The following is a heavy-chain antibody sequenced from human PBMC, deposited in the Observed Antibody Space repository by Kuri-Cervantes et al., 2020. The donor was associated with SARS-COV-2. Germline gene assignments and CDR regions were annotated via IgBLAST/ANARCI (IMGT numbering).Heavy chain of an antibody. CDR3: ARESSSSWYWFDP. Sequence: SETLSLTCSVSGGSISSYYWSWIRQPPGKGLEWIGYIYYSGSTNYNPSLKSRVTISVDTSKNQFSLKLSSVTAADTAVYYCARESSSSWYWFDPWGQGTLVTVSS. CDR2: IYYSGST. CDR1: GGSISSYY. V-gene: IGHV4-59*12. J-gene: IGHJ5*02. D-gene: IGHD6-13*01.